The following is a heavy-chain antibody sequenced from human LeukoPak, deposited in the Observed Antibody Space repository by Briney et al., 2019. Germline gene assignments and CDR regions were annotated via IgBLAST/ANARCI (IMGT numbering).Heavy chain of an antibody. Sequence: GGSLRLSCAASGFTFSSYAMSWVRQAPGKGLEWVSAISGSGGSTYYADSVKGRFTISRDNSKNTLYLQMNSLRAEDTAVYYCAKKVYGSGSYLANDYWGQGTLVTVSS. D-gene: IGHD3-10*01. CDR2: ISGSGGST. CDR3: AKKVYGSGSYLANDY. J-gene: IGHJ4*02. V-gene: IGHV3-23*01. CDR1: GFTFSSYA.